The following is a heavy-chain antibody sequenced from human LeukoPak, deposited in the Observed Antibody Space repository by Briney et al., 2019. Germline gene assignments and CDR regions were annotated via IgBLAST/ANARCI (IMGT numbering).Heavy chain of an antibody. CDR2: IYYSGST. J-gene: IGHJ4*02. CDR1: GDSISSGDYY. V-gene: IGHV4-39*07. Sequence: SETLSLTCTVSGDSISSGDYYWSWIRQPAGKGLEWIGSIYYSGSTYYNPSLKSRVTISVDTSKNQFSLKLSSVTAADTAVYYCARQWELLQWVDYWGQGTLVTVSS. CDR3: ARQWELLQWVDY. D-gene: IGHD1-26*01.